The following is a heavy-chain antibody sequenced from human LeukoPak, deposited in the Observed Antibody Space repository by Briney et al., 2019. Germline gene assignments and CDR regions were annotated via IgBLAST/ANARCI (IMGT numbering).Heavy chain of an antibody. CDR1: GYSFSTYW. D-gene: IGHD3-22*01. J-gene: IGHJ4*02. Sequence: PGESLKISCKGSGYSFSTYWIGWVRQMPGKGLELMGIIYPGDSDTTYSPSSQGQVTISVDKSISTAYLQWSTLKASDTAMYYCARRVNSGYYFDYWAQGTLVTVSS. CDR3: ARRVNSGYYFDY. V-gene: IGHV5-51*01. CDR2: IYPGDSDT.